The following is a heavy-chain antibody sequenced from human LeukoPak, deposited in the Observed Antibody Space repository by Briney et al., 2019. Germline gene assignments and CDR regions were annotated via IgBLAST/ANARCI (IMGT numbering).Heavy chain of an antibody. J-gene: IGHJ4*02. D-gene: IGHD2-21*02. V-gene: IGHV1-18*01. CDR3: GRDGGDQLIDH. CDR2: ISGYTGKT. Sequence: ASVKVSCKASGYTSKIRGISWVRQAPGQGLEWMGWISGYTGKTNYTQSFQDRVSMTTDTSTNTAYMELRSLRSDDTALYYCGRDGGDQLIDHWGQGTLVIVSS. CDR1: GYTSKIRG.